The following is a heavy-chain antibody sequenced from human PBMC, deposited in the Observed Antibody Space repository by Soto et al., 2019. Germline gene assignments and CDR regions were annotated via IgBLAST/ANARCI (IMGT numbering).Heavy chain of an antibody. J-gene: IGHJ6*02. Sequence: PGGSLRLSCISSGFTFRTYTMNWVRQAPGKGLEWVSGIRGFSPYTFSAESVRGRFAISRDNAKNSLYLQMNSLRAEDTAVYYCARVWCGYCRSTSGRKCYGMDVWGQGTTVTVSS. CDR1: GFTFRTYT. CDR3: ARVWCGYCRSTSGRKCYGMDV. D-gene: IGHD2-2*03. V-gene: IGHV3-21*01. CDR2: IRGFSPYT.